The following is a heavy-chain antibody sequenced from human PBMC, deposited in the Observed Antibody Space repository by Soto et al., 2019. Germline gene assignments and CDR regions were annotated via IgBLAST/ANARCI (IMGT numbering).Heavy chain of an antibody. CDR3: ARDFELTEGDYYYYGMDV. D-gene: IGHD1-26*01. V-gene: IGHV3-30*03. Sequence: PGGSLRLSCAASGFSFGSYAMYWVRQPPGKGLEWVATVSYEGSIAYYSDSVKGRFTISRDNSMHTIYLQMNSLRAEDSALYYCARDFELTEGDYYYYGMDVWGQGVRVTVSS. J-gene: IGHJ6*02. CDR1: GFSFGSYA. CDR2: VSYEGSIA.